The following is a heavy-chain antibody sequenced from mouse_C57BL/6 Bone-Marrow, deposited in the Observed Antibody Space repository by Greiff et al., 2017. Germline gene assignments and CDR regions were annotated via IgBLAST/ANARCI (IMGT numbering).Heavy chain of an antibody. J-gene: IGHJ2*01. CDR1: GYTFTSYW. CDR3: ARDGYYDYFDY. Sequence: VQLQQPGAELVRPGTSVKLSCKASGYTFTSYWMHWVKQRPGQGLEWIGVIDPSDSYTNYNQKCKGKATLTVETSSSTAYMQLSSLTSEDSAVYYCARDGYYDYFDYWGQGTTLTVS. D-gene: IGHD2-3*01. V-gene: IGHV1-59*01. CDR2: IDPSDSYT.